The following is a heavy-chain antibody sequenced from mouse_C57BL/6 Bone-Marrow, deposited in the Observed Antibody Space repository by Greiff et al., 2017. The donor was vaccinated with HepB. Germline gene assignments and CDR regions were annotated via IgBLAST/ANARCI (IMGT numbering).Heavy chain of an antibody. CDR1: GYTFTSYW. Sequence: VQLQQPGAELVKPGASVKVSCKASGYTFTSYWMHWVKQRPGQGLEWIGRIHPSDSDTNYNQKFKGKATLTVDKSSSTAYMQLSSLTSEDSAVYYCAIYVNYGWYFDVWGTGTMVTVSS. CDR3: AIYVNYGWYFDV. J-gene: IGHJ1*03. CDR2: IHPSDSDT. D-gene: IGHD2-1*01. V-gene: IGHV1-74*01.